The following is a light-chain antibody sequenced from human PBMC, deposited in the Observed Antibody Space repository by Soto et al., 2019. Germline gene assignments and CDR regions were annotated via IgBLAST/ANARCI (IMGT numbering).Light chain of an antibody. Sequence: QSALTQPASVSGSPGQSITISCTGTSSDVGGSNYVSWYQQHPGKAPELMIYDVHNRPSGISNRFSGSKSGNTASLTIFGLPAWGEADYYGSSQRKGSTGVFGGGPKL. CDR3: SSQRKGSTGV. CDR2: DVH. CDR1: SSDVGGSNY. J-gene: IGLJ3*02. V-gene: IGLV2-14*01.